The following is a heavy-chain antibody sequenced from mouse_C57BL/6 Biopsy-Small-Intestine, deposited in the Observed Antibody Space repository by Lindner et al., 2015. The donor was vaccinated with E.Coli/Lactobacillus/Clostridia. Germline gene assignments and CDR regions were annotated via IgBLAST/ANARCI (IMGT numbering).Heavy chain of an antibody. CDR1: GYSFTDYS. J-gene: IGHJ4*01. CDR3: ARWQLRPYAMDY. D-gene: IGHD3-2*02. CDR2: INPNYGTT. V-gene: IGHV1-39*01. Sequence: VQLQESGPELVKPGASVRISCKASGYSFTDYSMNWVKQSNGKSLEWIGLINPNYGTTTYNQKFKGKATLTVDQSSSTAYMQLNSLTSEDSAVYYCARWQLRPYAMDYWGQGTSVTVSS.